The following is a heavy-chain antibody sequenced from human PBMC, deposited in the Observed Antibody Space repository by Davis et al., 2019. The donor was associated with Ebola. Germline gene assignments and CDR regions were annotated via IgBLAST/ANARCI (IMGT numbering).Heavy chain of an antibody. CDR3: ARHSLKLGQRYFDY. D-gene: IGHD7-27*01. CDR2: IFYSGIA. CDR1: GASINSYY. Sequence: MPGGSLRLSCIVSGASINSYYWGWIRQPPGKGLEWIGSIFYSGIAYYNPSLKSPITISVDTSKNQFSLKLSSVTAADTAEYYCARHSLKLGQRYFDYWGQGTLVTVSS. V-gene: IGHV4-39*01. J-gene: IGHJ4*02.